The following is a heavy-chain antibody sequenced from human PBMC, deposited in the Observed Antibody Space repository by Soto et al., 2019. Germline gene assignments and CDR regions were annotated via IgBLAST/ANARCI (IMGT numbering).Heavy chain of an antibody. Sequence: QVQLGQSGAEVKKPGSSVKVSCKASGGTFISYAISWVRQAPGQGLEWMGGIIPIFGTANYAQKFQGRVTIPADESTSTAYMELSSMRSEDPAVYYCARGYCSSTSCHRPSSWSFDLWGRGTMVTVSS. V-gene: IGHV1-69*01. CDR1: GGTFISYA. CDR3: ARGYCSSTSCHRPSSWSFDL. D-gene: IGHD2-2*01. J-gene: IGHJ2*01. CDR2: IIPIFGTA.